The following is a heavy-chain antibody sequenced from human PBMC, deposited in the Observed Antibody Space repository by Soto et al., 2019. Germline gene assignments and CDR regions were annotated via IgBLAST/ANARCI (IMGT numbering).Heavy chain of an antibody. CDR2: IYYSGST. CDR1: GGSISSYY. V-gene: IGHV4-59*01. D-gene: IGHD3-16*01. Sequence: PSETLSLTCTVSGGSISSYYWSWIRQPPGKGLEWIGYIYYSGSTNYNPSLKSRVTISVDTSKNQFSLKLSSVTAADTAVYYCARTLGGYYYSGMDVWGQGTTVTVS. J-gene: IGHJ6*02. CDR3: ARTLGGYYYSGMDV.